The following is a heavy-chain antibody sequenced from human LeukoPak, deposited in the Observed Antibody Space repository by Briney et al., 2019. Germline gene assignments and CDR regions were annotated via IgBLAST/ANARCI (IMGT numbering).Heavy chain of an antibody. CDR1: GYSFTSYW. CDR2: IDPSDSYT. Sequence: GGSLKISCKGSGYSFTSYWISWVRQMPGKGLEWMGRIDPSDSYTNYSPSFQGHVTISADKSISTAYLQWSSLKASDTAMYYCARPQGDYDILTGYYDWGQGTLVTVSS. CDR3: ARPQGDYDILTGYYD. D-gene: IGHD3-9*01. V-gene: IGHV5-10-1*01. J-gene: IGHJ4*02.